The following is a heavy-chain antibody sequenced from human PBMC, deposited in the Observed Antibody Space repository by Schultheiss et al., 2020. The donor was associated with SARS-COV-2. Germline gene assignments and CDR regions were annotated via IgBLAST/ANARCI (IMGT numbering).Heavy chain of an antibody. Sequence: SETLSLTCAVYGGSFSGYYWSWIRQPPGKGLEWIGYIYYSGSTNYNPSLKSRVTISVDTSKNQFSLKLSSVTAADTAVYYCARLRLGELSFFDYWGQGTLVTVSS. D-gene: IGHD3-16*02. V-gene: IGHV4-59*08. CDR2: IYYSGST. J-gene: IGHJ4*02. CDR1: GGSFSGYY. CDR3: ARLRLGELSFFDY.